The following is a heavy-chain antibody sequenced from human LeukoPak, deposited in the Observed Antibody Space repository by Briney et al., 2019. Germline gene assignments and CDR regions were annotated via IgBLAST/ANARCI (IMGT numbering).Heavy chain of an antibody. CDR3: ARATFNHHDRSGYYNY. D-gene: IGHD3-22*01. J-gene: IGHJ4*02. CDR1: GFTFSSYA. V-gene: IGHV3-64*01. Sequence: GGSLRLSCASSGFTFSSYARHWVRQAPGKGLEYVSAISSNGGSTYYANSVKGRFTISRDNSKNTLYLQMGSLRAEDMAVYYCARATFNHHDRSGYYNYWGQGTLVTVSS. CDR2: ISSNGGST.